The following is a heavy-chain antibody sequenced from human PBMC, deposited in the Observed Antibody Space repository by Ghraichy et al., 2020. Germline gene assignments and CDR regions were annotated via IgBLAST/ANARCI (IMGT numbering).Heavy chain of an antibody. CDR2: IDSSGNYI. J-gene: IGHJ4*02. D-gene: IGHD2-8*02. Sequence: LSLTCAVSGFTFSNYGMNWVRQAPGKGLEWVSFIDSSGNYINYADSVMGRFTISRDNAKNSLYLQMNSLRTEDTAIYYCARGGVGTDYWGQGTLVTVSS. V-gene: IGHV3-21*01. CDR1: GFTFSNYG. CDR3: ARGGVGTDY.